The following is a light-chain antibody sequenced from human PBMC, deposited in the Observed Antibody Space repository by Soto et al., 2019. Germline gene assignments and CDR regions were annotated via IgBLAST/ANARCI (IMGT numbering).Light chain of an antibody. CDR3: RSYAGSPRYV. Sequence: QSALTQPRSVSGSPGQSVTISCTGTSSDVGGYNYVSWYQQHPGKAPKVMIYDVSERPSGVPDRFSGSKSGNTASLTISGLQAEYEADYYCRSYAGSPRYVFGTGTKLTVL. CDR2: DVS. V-gene: IGLV2-11*01. J-gene: IGLJ1*01. CDR1: SSDVGGYNY.